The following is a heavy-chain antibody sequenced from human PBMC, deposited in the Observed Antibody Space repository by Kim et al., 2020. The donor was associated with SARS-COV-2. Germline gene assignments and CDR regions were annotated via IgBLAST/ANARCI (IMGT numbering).Heavy chain of an antibody. CDR1: GGTFSSYA. D-gene: IGHD6-13*01. Sequence: SVKVSCKASGGTFSSYAISWVRQAPRQGLEWMGGIIPIFGTANYAQKFQGRVTITADESTSTAYMELSSLRSEDTAVYYCARLAYSSTTVYDYDMDVWGQGTTVTVSS. V-gene: IGHV1-69*13. J-gene: IGHJ6*02. CDR3: ARLAYSSTTVYDYDMDV. CDR2: IIPIFGTA.